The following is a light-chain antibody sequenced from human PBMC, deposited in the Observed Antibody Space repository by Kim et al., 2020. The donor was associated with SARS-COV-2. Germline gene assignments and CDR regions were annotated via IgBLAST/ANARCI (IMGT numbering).Light chain of an antibody. CDR2: GAS. Sequence: LSPGKSAPLSCRARQSVSSNYLSWQQQTPRQAPRLLIYGASSSATGIPDRFSGSGSATDFTLTINRLEPEDFAVYYCQQYGNSRTFGQGTKVDIK. CDR3: QQYGNSRT. CDR1: QSVSSNY. J-gene: IGKJ1*01. V-gene: IGKV3-20*01.